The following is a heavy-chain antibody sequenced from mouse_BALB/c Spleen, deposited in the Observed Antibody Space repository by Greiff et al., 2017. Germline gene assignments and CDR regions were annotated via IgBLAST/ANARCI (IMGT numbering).Heavy chain of an antibody. Sequence: HLQESGPELVKPGASVKMSCKASGYTFTSYVMHWVKQKPGRGLEWSGYINPYNDGTKYNEKFKGKATLAADKSSSTAYMELSSLTSEDAAVYCGARGARAAWFAYWGQGTLVTVSA. V-gene: IGHV1-14*01. CDR3: ARGARAAWFAY. D-gene: IGHD3-1*01. CDR2: INPYNDGT. J-gene: IGHJ3*01. CDR1: GYTFTSYV.